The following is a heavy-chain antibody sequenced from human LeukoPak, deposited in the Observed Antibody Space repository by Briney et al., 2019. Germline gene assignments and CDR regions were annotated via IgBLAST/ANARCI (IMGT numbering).Heavy chain of an antibody. Sequence: ASVKVSCKASGYTFTGYYMHWVRQDPGQGLEWMGWINPNSGGTNYAQKFQGRVTMTRDTSISTAYMELSRLRSDDTAVYYCARDLGYSGYEEGGGYWGQGTLVTVSS. D-gene: IGHD5-12*01. CDR3: ARDLGYSGYEEGGGY. V-gene: IGHV1-2*02. CDR2: INPNSGGT. J-gene: IGHJ4*02. CDR1: GYTFTGYY.